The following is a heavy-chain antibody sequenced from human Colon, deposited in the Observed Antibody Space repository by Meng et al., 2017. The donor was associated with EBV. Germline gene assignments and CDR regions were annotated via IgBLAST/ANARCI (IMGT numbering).Heavy chain of an antibody. CDR1: WDSVSSTGAA. J-gene: IGHJ4*02. Sequence: VQLRQQGQGLVKRSHTLSPTFACLWDSVSSTGAAWNWIRQSPSRGVEWLGRTYYRSKWHNDYAVSVKGRIAINPDTSKNQFFLQLNSVTPEDTAVYYCARDYGTSRPFEYWGQGILVTVSS. V-gene: IGHV6-1*01. CDR2: TYYRSKWHN. D-gene: IGHD1/OR15-1a*01. CDR3: ARDYGTSRPFEY.